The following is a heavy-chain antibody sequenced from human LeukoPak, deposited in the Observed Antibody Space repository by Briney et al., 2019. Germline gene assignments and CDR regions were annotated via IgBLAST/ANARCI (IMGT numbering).Heavy chain of an antibody. J-gene: IGHJ6*03. CDR2: IIPIFGTA. D-gene: IGHD6-19*01. Sequence: SVKVSCKASGGTFSSYAISWVRQAPGQGLEWMGGIIPIFGTANYAQKFQGRGTITADESTGTAYMELSSLRSEDTAVYYCASRISGIAVALSYYYYMDVWGKGTTVTVSS. V-gene: IGHV1-69*01. CDR3: ASRISGIAVALSYYYYMDV. CDR1: GGTFSSYA.